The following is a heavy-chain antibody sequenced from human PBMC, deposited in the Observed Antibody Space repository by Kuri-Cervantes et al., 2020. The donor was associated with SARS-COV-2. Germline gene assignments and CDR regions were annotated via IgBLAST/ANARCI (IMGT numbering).Heavy chain of an antibody. V-gene: IGHV3-9*03. CDR3: ANDIVVVSMDV. J-gene: IGHJ6*04. Sequence: SLKISCAASGFTFDDYAMHWVRQAPGKGLEWVSGISWNSGSIGYADSVKGRFTISRDNAKNSLYMQMNSLRAEDMALYYCANDIVVVSMDVWGKGTTVTVSS. CDR1: GFTFDDYA. CDR2: ISWNSGSI. D-gene: IGHD2-2*01.